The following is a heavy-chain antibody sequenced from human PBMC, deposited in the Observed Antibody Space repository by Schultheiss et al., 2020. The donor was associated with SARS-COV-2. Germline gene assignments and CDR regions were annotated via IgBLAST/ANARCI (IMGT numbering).Heavy chain of an antibody. J-gene: IGHJ4*02. CDR1: GFTFSSYW. Sequence: GGSLRLSCAASGFTFSSYWMSWVRQAPGKGLEWVSAISDSGGSTYYADSVKGRFTISRDNSKNTLYLQMNSLRAEDTAVYYCAKRVPSLYYFDYWGQGTLVTVSS. D-gene: IGHD3-10*01. CDR3: AKRVPSLYYFDY. CDR2: ISDSGGST. V-gene: IGHV3-23*01.